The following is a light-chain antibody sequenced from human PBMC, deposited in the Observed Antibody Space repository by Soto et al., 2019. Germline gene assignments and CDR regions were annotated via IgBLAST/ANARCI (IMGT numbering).Light chain of an antibody. Sequence: DIQMTQSPSTLSASVGDRVTITCRASQSISDWLAWYQQKPGKAPKLLIYKASSLESGVPSRFSGSGSGTEFTLTISSLQPDDFATYYCQQYNTYSTWTCGQGTKVEI. CDR3: QQYNTYSTWT. V-gene: IGKV1-5*03. CDR1: QSISDW. CDR2: KAS. J-gene: IGKJ1*01.